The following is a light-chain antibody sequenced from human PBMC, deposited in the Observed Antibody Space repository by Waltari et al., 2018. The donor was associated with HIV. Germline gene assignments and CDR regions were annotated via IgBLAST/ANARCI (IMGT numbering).Light chain of an antibody. CDR3: QHCGDASNT. J-gene: IGKJ2*01. V-gene: IGKV3-20*01. CDR1: QIIGNAY. Sequence: EIVLTQSPGTLSLSPGERATLSCRASQIIGNAYLAWYQQKPGQAPRLLISGASSRANGVPDRVSGSGSETDFTLTISRLEPEDFAVYYCQHCGDASNTFGQGTKLEV. CDR2: GAS.